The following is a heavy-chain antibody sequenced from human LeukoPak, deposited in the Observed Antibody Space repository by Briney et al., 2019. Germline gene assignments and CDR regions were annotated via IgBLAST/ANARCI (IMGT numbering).Heavy chain of an antibody. V-gene: IGHV4-39*07. CDR3: ARLGSNMDV. D-gene: IGHD3-16*01. Sequence: PSETLSLTCAVSGGSISSGGDYWSWSRQPPGKRLEWIGSIYYSGSTYSSPTLKSRLTISVDTSKNQFSLKLSSVTAADTAVYYCARLGSNMDVWGKGTTVTVS. CDR1: GGSISSGGDY. CDR2: IYYSGST. J-gene: IGHJ6*03.